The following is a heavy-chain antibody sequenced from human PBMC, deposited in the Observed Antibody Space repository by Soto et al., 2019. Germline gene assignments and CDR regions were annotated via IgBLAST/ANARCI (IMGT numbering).Heavy chain of an antibody. CDR1: GGSISSGDYY. V-gene: IGHV4-31*03. J-gene: IGHJ5*02. CDR2: IYYSGST. Sequence: QVQLQESGPGLVKPSQTLSLTCTVSGGSISSGDYYWSWIRQHPGKGLEWIGYIYYSGSTYYNPSLKSRVTTSVDTSKNQFSLKLSSVTAADTAVYYCARWWSGSRQGFDPWGLGTLVTVSS. CDR3: ARWWSGSRQGFDP. D-gene: IGHD3-3*01.